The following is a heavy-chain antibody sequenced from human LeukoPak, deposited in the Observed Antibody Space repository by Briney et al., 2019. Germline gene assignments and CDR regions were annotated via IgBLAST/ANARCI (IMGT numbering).Heavy chain of an antibody. CDR2: IYYSGST. CDR3: ASGNWRYYFDY. Sequence: SETLSLTCTVSGGSISSYYWSWIRQPPGKGLEWIGYIYYSGSTNYNPSLKSRVTISVDTSKNQFSLKLSSVTAADTAVYYCASGNWRYYFDYWGQGTLVTVSS. V-gene: IGHV4-59*01. D-gene: IGHD1-1*01. J-gene: IGHJ4*02. CDR1: GGSISSYY.